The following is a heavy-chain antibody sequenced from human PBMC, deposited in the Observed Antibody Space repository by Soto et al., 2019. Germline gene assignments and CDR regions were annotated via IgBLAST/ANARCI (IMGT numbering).Heavy chain of an antibody. V-gene: IGHV1-69*13. CDR2: IIPIFGTA. CDR3: AVVLGEEYDILTGYSPGAFEI. D-gene: IGHD3-9*01. CDR1: GGTFSSYA. Sequence: SVKVSCKASGGTFSSYAISWVRQAPGQGLEWMGGIIPIFGTANYAQKFQGRVTITADESTSTAYMELSSLRSEDTAVYYCAVVLGEEYDILTGYSPGAFEIWGQGTMVTVSS. J-gene: IGHJ3*02.